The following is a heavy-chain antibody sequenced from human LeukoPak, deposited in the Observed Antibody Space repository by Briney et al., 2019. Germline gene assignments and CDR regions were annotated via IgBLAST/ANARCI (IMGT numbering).Heavy chain of an antibody. CDR1: RGSISNYY. J-gene: IGHJ4*02. CDR2: FSYSGST. Sequence: PSETLSLTCTVSRGSISNYYWGWIRQPPGKGLEWIGFFSYSGSTYYNPSLKSRVAISVDTSKNQFSLRLSSVTAADTAVYYCARESTNTVTFDYWGQGTLVTVSS. D-gene: IGHD4-17*01. V-gene: IGHV4-59*12. CDR3: ARESTNTVTFDY.